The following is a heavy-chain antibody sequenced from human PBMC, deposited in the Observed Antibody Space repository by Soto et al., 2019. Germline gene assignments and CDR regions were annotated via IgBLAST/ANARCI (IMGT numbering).Heavy chain of an antibody. CDR2: IYPGDSDT. CDR3: ARATCFRHCLSRPHLLAS. D-gene: IGHD2-15*01. J-gene: IGHJ5*02. Sequence: ESMKISCKGSGYSFSSYWIAWVRQMPGKGLEYMGIIYPGDSDTRYSPSFRGQVTISADKSISTAYLQWSSLKASDTAIYYCARATCFRHCLSRPHLLASWGQGSLVTVSA. CDR1: GYSFSSYW. V-gene: IGHV5-51*01.